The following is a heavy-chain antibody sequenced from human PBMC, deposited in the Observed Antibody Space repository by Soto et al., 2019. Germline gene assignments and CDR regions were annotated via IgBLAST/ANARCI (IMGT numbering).Heavy chain of an antibody. J-gene: IGHJ6*02. Sequence: SLRLCCASSGFTFSSFAMHWARQAPGEGLEWVAFISYDGRKNSYADSVEGRFTVSKDNSKNTVYLQMNSLRAEDTAVYYCARGCSSSDCYTNYYYYYGMDVWGHGTTVTVSS. V-gene: IGHV3-30*04. CDR3: ARGCSSSDCYTNYYYYYGMDV. D-gene: IGHD2-2*02. CDR1: GFTFSSFA. CDR2: ISYDGRKN.